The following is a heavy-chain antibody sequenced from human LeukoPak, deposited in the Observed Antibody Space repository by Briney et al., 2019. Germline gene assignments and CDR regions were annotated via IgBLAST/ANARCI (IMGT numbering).Heavy chain of an antibody. Sequence: GGSLRLSCAASGFTFSSYAMSWVRQAPGKGLEWVSAISGSGGSTYYADSVKGRFTISRNNSKNTLYLQMYSLRAEDTAVSYCANDPTYYNLWSGYTLDYYYYGMAVWGQGTTVTVSS. CDR2: ISGSGGST. D-gene: IGHD6-25*01. CDR3: ANDPTYYNLWSGYTLDYYYYGMAV. CDR1: GFTFSSYA. V-gene: IGHV3-23*01. J-gene: IGHJ6*02.